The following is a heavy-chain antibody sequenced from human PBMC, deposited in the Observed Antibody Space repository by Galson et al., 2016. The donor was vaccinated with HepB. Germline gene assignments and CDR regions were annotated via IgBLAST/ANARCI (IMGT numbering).Heavy chain of an antibody. CDR3: AKDRDGDYDYGMAV. CDR1: GFTFSNFD. V-gene: IGHV3-30*18. D-gene: IGHD4-17*01. Sequence: SLRLSCAASGFTFSNFDIHWVRQAPGKGLEWVALISSDGSKRYHADSVKGRFAVSRDNSKTTLVLQMNSLRVDDTAVYYCAKDRDGDYDYGMAVWGQGTAVTVSS. CDR2: ISSDGSKR. J-gene: IGHJ6*02.